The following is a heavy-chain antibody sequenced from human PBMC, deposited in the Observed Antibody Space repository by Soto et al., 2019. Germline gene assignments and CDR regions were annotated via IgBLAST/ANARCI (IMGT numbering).Heavy chain of an antibody. J-gene: IGHJ5*02. Sequence: SETLSLTCTVSGGSISSGGYYWSWIRQHPGKGLEWIGYIYYSGSTYYNPSLKSRVTISVDTSKNQFSLKLSSVTAADTAVYYCARDLVGHYYGSGSYMNWFDPWGQGTLVTVSS. CDR1: GGSISSGGYY. V-gene: IGHV4-31*03. CDR2: IYYSGST. D-gene: IGHD3-10*01. CDR3: ARDLVGHYYGSGSYMNWFDP.